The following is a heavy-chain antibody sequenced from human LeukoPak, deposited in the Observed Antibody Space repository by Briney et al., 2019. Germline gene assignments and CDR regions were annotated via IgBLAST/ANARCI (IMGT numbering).Heavy chain of an antibody. J-gene: IGHJ4*02. D-gene: IGHD3-16*02. CDR3: ARQGYTASHYFLDF. Sequence: SETLSLTCTVSSGSINSYYWGWVRQPAGRGLEWIGRIYTTGKTDYNPSLKSRLTMSVDTSKRQFSLNLTSVTAADTAIYFCARQGYTASHYFLDFWSQGTLVTVSS. CDR1: SGSINSYY. CDR2: IYTTGKT. V-gene: IGHV4-4*07.